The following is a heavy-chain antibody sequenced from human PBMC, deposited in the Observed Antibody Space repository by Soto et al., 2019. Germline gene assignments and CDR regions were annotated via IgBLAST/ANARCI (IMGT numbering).Heavy chain of an antibody. V-gene: IGHV4-39*07. D-gene: IGHD2-2*01. J-gene: IGHJ6*03. CDR3: ARGPEEISTSYYYYYYMDV. Sequence: TSETLSLTCTVSGGSISTSSYYWGWIRQPPGKGLEWIGSIDYSGSTYSNPSLKSRLTISVDTSKNQFSLKLSSVTAADTAVYYCARGPEEISTSYYYYYYMDVWGKGTTVTVSS. CDR2: IDYSGST. CDR1: GGSISTSSYY.